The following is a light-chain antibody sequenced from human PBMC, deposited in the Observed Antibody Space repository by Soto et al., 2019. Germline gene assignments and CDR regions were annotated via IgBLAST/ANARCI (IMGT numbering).Light chain of an antibody. CDR2: AAS. Sequence: DIQMTPSPSSLSASVGDGVTITCRASQGISYYLAWYQQKPGKVPRLLIYAASTLQSGVPSRFSGSGSGSDFTLTISSLQPEDVATYYCQKYNSAPLTFGGGTKVEIK. CDR1: QGISYY. J-gene: IGKJ4*01. CDR3: QKYNSAPLT. V-gene: IGKV1-27*01.